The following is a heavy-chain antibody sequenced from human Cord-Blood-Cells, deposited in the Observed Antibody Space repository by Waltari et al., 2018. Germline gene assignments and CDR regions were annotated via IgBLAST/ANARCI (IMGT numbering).Heavy chain of an antibody. CDR1: GFTFSSYA. D-gene: IGHD5-12*01. CDR3: ASLEGATIDY. V-gene: IGHV3-30*04. J-gene: IGHJ4*02. Sequence: QVQLVESGGGVVQPGRSLRLSCAASGFTFSSYAMHWVRQAPGKGLEWVAVISYEGSNKYYADSVKGRFTISRDNSKNTLYLQMNSLRAEDTAVYYCASLEGATIDYWGQGTLVTVSS. CDR2: ISYEGSNK.